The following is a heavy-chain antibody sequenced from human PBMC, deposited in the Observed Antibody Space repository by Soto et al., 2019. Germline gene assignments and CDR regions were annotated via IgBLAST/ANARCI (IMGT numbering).Heavy chain of an antibody. CDR1: GYSFTRNW. V-gene: IGHV5-51*01. Sequence: PGESLKISCKGSGYSFTRNWIGWVRQMPGKGPEWMGIIYPGNSDARYNPSFQGQVTISVDTSISTAYLQWNGLKASDTAMYYCARHPPTTLYDSSGYYTYYFDYWGQGTLVTVS. D-gene: IGHD3-22*01. J-gene: IGHJ4*02. CDR3: ARHPPTTLYDSSGYYTYYFDY. CDR2: IYPGNSDA.